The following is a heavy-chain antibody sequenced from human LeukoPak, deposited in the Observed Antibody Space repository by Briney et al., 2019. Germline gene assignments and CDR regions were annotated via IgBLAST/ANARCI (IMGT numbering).Heavy chain of an antibody. D-gene: IGHD3-10*01. CDR2: IYFTGST. Sequence: SETLSLTCTVSGGSINSNSFYWGWIRHPPGKELEWIGSIYFTGSTYYNPSLKSRVIISVDTSKNQFSLKLWSMTAADTAVYYCARHLVVGRFDPWGQGTLVTVSS. CDR1: GGSINSNSFY. V-gene: IGHV4-39*01. J-gene: IGHJ5*02. CDR3: ARHLVVGRFDP.